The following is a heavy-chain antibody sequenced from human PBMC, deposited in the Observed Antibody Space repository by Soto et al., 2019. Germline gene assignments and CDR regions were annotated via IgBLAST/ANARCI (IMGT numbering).Heavy chain of an antibody. Sequence: SETLSLTCAVYGGSFSCYYWIWIRQPPGKGLEWIGEINHSGSTNYNPSLKSRVTISVDTSKNQFSLKLSSVTAADTAVYYCARARDIMIVVEPYDYWGQGTLVTVSS. J-gene: IGHJ4*02. V-gene: IGHV4-34*01. CDR3: ARARDIMIVVEPYDY. D-gene: IGHD3-22*01. CDR1: GGSFSCYY. CDR2: INHSGST.